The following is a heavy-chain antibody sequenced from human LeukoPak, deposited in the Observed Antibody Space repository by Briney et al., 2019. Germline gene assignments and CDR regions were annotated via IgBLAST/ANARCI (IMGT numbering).Heavy chain of an antibody. D-gene: IGHD1-26*01. J-gene: IGHJ4*02. CDR1: GGSVTSTNW. V-gene: IGHV4-4*02. CDR3: AREDRVGATTGSDH. Sequence: KASETLSLTCDVSGGSVTSTNWWTWVRQPPGKGLEWIGEVRLDGRTNYNPSLKSRLIMSVDLPENHISLKLTSVTAADTAVYYCAREDRVGATTGSDHWGQGTLVTVPS. CDR2: VRLDGRT.